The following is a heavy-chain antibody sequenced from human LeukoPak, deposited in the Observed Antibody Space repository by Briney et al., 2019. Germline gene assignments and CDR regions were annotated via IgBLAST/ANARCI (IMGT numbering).Heavy chain of an antibody. CDR1: GGSISSYY. CDR2: IYYSGST. V-gene: IGHV4-59*12. CDR3: ARGRGDSSGYYMVNFDY. J-gene: IGHJ4*02. Sequence: SETLSPTCTVSGGSISSYYWSWIRQPPGKGLEWIGYIYYSGSTNYNPSLKSRVTISVDTSKNQFSLKLSSVTAADTAVYYCARGRGDSSGYYMVNFDYWGQGTLVTVSS. D-gene: IGHD3-22*01.